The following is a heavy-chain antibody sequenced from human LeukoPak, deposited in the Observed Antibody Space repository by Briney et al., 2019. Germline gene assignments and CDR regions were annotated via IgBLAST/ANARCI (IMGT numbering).Heavy chain of an antibody. J-gene: IGHJ4*02. CDR1: GGSISSYD. CDR3: ATHSSSSGTGY. V-gene: IGHV4-59*01. CDR2: IYYSGST. D-gene: IGHD6-6*01. Sequence: PSETPSLTCTVSGGSISSYDWSWIRQPAGKGLEWIGNIYYSGSTNYNPSLKTRVLISIDTSKNQFSLKLTSVTYADTAVYYCATHSSSSGTGYWGQGTLVTVSS.